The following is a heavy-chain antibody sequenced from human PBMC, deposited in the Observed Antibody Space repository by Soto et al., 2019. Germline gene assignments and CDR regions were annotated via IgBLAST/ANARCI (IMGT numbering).Heavy chain of an antibody. V-gene: IGHV1-3*01. CDR3: ARGKGMEENYYYYGLDI. CDR1: GYTFSTYA. CDR2: INGGTGQT. Sequence: ASVKVSCKASGYTFSTYAMHWVRQAPGQSLEWMGWINGGTGQTRYSQRFQDRVTITRDTPASTANMELTSLTSGDTAVYYCARGKGMEENYYYYGLDIWGQGTTVTVSS. J-gene: IGHJ6*02. D-gene: IGHD1-1*01.